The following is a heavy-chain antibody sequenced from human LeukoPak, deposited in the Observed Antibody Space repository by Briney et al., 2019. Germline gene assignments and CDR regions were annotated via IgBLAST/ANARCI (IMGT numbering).Heavy chain of an antibody. V-gene: IGHV4-59*08. CDR3: ARVVDIAVAGTIAFDI. CDR2: IYYSGST. CDR1: GGSISSYY. J-gene: IGHJ3*02. D-gene: IGHD6-19*01. Sequence: SETLSLTCTVSGGSISSYYWSCIRQPPGKGLEWIGYIYYSGSTYYNPSLKSRVTISVDTSKNQFSLKLSSVTAADTAVYYCARVVDIAVAGTIAFDIWGQGTMVTVSS.